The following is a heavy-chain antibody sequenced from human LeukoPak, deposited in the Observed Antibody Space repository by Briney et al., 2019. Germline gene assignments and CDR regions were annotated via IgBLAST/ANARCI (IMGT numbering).Heavy chain of an antibody. V-gene: IGHV4-34*01. Sequence: SETLSLTCAVYGGSFSGYYWSWIRQPPGKGLEWIGEINHSGSTNYNPSLKSRVIISVDTSKNQFSLKLSSVTAADTAVYYCARVAHYYDSLGRDYFDYWGQGTLVTVSS. CDR2: INHSGST. CDR3: ARVAHYYDSLGRDYFDY. D-gene: IGHD3-22*01. J-gene: IGHJ4*02. CDR1: GGSFSGYY.